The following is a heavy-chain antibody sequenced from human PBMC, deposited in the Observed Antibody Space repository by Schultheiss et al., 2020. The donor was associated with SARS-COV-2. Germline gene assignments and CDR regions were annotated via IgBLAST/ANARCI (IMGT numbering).Heavy chain of an antibody. CDR3: ARADSNYVYYYYYMDV. D-gene: IGHD4-11*01. V-gene: IGHV4-39*01. J-gene: IGHJ6*03. CDR2: IYYSGST. Sequence: SETLSLTCTVSGGSISSSSYYWGWIRQPPGQGLEWIGEIYYSGSTYYNPSLKSRVTISVDTSKNQFSLKLSSVTAADTAVYYCARADSNYVYYYYYMDVWGKGTTVTVSS. CDR1: GGSISSSSYY.